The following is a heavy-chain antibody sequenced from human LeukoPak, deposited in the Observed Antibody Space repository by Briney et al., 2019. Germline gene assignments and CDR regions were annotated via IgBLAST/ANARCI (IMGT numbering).Heavy chain of an antibody. D-gene: IGHD1-26*01. V-gene: IGHV1-2*02. J-gene: IGHJ2*01. CDR2: INPNSGGT. CDR3: AREASYCSLCSYWYFDL. CDR1: GYTFTGYY. Sequence: GASVKVSCKASGYTFTGYYMHWVRQAPGQGLEWMGWINPNSGGTNYAQKFQGRVTMTTDTSTSTAYMELRSLRSDDTAVYYCAREASYCSLCSYWYFDLWGRGTLVTVSS.